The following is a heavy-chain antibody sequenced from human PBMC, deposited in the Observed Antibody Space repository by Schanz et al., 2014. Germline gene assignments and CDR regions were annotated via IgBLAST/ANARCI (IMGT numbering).Heavy chain of an antibody. D-gene: IGHD6-13*01. J-gene: IGHJ4*02. CDR2: ISGSGGDT. CDR1: GFTFSSYA. V-gene: IGHV3-23*04. Sequence: EVQLVESGGGLVEPGGSLRLSCEASGFTFSSYAMSWVRQAPGKGLEWVSAISGSGGDTYYADSVKGRFTISRDNSTTPLYLQTNRLRAEDTAVYYCVREVGAAAGLAWGLDYWGRGTLVTVSS. CDR3: VREVGAAAGLAWGLDY.